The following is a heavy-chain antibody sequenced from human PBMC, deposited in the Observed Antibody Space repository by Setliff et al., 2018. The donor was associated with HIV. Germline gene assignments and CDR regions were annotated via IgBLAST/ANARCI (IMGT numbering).Heavy chain of an antibody. D-gene: IGHD3-9*01. J-gene: IGHJ3*02. CDR3: ARQGDYHILTGYYSGPHDAFDI. Sequence: GESLKISCKGSGYSFTNYWIAWVRQMPGRGLEWMGIIYPGDSDTRYSPSFQGQVTISADKSISTAYLQWSSLKASDTAMYYCARQGDYHILTGYYSGPHDAFDIWGQGTVVTVSS. V-gene: IGHV5-51*01. CDR2: IYPGDSDT. CDR1: GYSFTNYW.